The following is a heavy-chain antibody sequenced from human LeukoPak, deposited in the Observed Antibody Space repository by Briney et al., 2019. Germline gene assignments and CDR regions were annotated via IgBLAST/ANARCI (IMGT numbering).Heavy chain of an antibody. D-gene: IGHD5/OR15-5a*01. Sequence: SQTLSLTCAISGDSVSSNSAAWNWIRQSPSRGLEWLGRTYYRSKWYNDYAVSVKSRITINPDTSKNQFSLNLNSVTAADTAVYSCARMSTNSWSFDYWGQGTLVTVSS. V-gene: IGHV6-1*01. CDR2: TYYRSKWYN. CDR1: GDSVSSNSAA. J-gene: IGHJ4*02. CDR3: ARMSTNSWSFDY.